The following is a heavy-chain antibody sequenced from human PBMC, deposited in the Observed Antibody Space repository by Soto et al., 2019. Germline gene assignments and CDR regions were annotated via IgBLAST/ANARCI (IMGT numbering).Heavy chain of an antibody. Sequence: SETLSLTCAVYGGSFSGYYWSWIRQPPGKGLEWIGEINHSGSTNYNPSLKSRVTISVDTSKNQFSLKLSSVTAADTAVYYCARGRIGVVVAATRGVIDPWGQGTLVTVSS. CDR1: GGSFSGYY. V-gene: IGHV4-34*01. J-gene: IGHJ5*02. CDR3: ARGRIGVVVAATRGVIDP. D-gene: IGHD2-15*01. CDR2: INHSGST.